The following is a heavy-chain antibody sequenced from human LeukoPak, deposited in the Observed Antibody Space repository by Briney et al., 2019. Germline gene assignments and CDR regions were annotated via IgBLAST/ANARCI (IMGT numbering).Heavy chain of an antibody. Sequence: PGGSLRLSCAASGFTFSSYSMNWVRQAPGKGLEWVSSISSSSSCIYYADSVKGRFTISRDNAKNSLYLQMNSLRAEDTAVYYCARDRDYYDSSDSDYWGQGTLVTVSS. D-gene: IGHD3-22*01. CDR2: ISSSSSCI. CDR1: GFTFSSYS. V-gene: IGHV3-21*01. CDR3: ARDRDYYDSSDSDY. J-gene: IGHJ4*02.